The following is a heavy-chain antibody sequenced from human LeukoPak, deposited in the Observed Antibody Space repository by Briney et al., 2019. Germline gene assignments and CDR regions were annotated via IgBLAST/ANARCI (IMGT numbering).Heavy chain of an antibody. V-gene: IGHV1-18*01. CDR3: ARDLPSTVTTSRPKIDY. CDR2: ISAYNGNT. Sequence: GASVKVSCKASGYTFTSYGISWVRQAPGQGLEWMGWISAYNGNTNYAQKLQGRVTMTTDTSTSTAYMELRSLRSDDTAVYYCARDLPSTVTTSRPKIDYWGQGTLVTVSS. J-gene: IGHJ4*02. CDR1: GYTFTSYG. D-gene: IGHD4-11*01.